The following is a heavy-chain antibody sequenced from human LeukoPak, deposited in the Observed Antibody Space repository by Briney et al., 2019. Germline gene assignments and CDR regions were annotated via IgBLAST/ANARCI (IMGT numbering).Heavy chain of an antibody. D-gene: IGHD6-13*01. Sequence: GGSLRLSCAASGFTVSSNYMSWVRQAPGKGLEWVSVIYSGGSTYYADSVKGRFTISSDNSKNTLYLQMNSLRAEDTAVYYCARSSSSWPNWFDPWGQGTLVTVSS. V-gene: IGHV3-53*01. CDR2: IYSGGST. J-gene: IGHJ5*02. CDR3: ARSSSSWPNWFDP. CDR1: GFTVSSNY.